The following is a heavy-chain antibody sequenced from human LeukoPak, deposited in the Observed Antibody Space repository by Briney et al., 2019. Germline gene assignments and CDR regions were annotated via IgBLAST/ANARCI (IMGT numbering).Heavy chain of an antibody. CDR3: ARLVVVAATQS. CDR1: GFTFSSYE. J-gene: IGHJ5*02. Sequence: PGGSLRLSCAASGFTFSSYEMNWVRQAPGKGLEWVSYISSSGSTIYYADSVKGRLTISRDNAKNSLYLQMNSLRAEDTAVYYCARLVVVAATQSWGQGTLVTVSS. CDR2: ISSSGSTI. V-gene: IGHV3-48*03. D-gene: IGHD2-15*01.